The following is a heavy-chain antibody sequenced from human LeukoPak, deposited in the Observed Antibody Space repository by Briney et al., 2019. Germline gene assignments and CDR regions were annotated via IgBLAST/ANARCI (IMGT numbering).Heavy chain of an antibody. CDR2: ISYDGSNK. CDR3: ARDVLRYFEGQYSMDV. J-gene: IGHJ6*02. CDR1: GFTFSSYA. D-gene: IGHD3-9*01. Sequence: GGSLRLSCAASGFTFSSYAMHWVRQAPGKGLEWVAVISYDGSNKYYADSVKGRFTISRDNSKNTLYLQMNSLRAEDTAVYYCARDVLRYFEGQYSMDVWGQGTTVTVSS. V-gene: IGHV3-30-3*01.